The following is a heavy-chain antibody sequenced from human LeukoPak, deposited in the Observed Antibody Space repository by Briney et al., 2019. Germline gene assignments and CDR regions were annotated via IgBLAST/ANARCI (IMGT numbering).Heavy chain of an antibody. CDR1: GYTFTGYY. J-gene: IGHJ4*02. Sequence: GASVKVSCKASGYTFTGYYMHWVRQAPGQGLEWMGWINPNSGGTNYAQKFQGRVTMTRDTSISTAYMELSRLSSDDTAVYYCARDGVVVVADGNYDFDYWGQGTLVTVSS. D-gene: IGHD2-15*01. CDR3: ARDGVVVVADGNYDFDY. V-gene: IGHV1-2*02. CDR2: INPNSGGT.